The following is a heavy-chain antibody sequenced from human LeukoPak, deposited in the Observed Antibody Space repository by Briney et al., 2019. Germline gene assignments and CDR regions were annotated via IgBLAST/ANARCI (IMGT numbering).Heavy chain of an antibody. V-gene: IGHV4-59*05. CDR3: ARGHYYDSGSRIVDY. J-gene: IGHJ4*02. CDR2: IYFSGST. CDR1: GFTFSSYSMN. D-gene: IGHD3-10*01. Sequence: KPGGSLRLSCAASGFTFSSYSMNWVRQAPGKGLEWIGSIYFSGSTYSNPFLESRVIISVDTSKNQLSLKLSSVTAADTAVYYCARGHYYDSGSRIVDYWGQGTPVTVSS.